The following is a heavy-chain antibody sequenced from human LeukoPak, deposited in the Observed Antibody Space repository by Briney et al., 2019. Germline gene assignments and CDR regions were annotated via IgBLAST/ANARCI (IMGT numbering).Heavy chain of an antibody. CDR2: INPNSGGT. CDR3: ARGYYGSGSYYEAFDI. J-gene: IGHJ3*02. V-gene: IGHV1-2*04. Sequence: ASVKVSCKASGYTFTGYYMRWVRQAPGQGLEWMGWINPNSGGTNCAQKFQGWVTMTRDTSISTAYMELSRLRSDDTAVYYCARGYYGSGSYYEAFDIWGQGTMVTVSS. D-gene: IGHD3-10*01. CDR1: GYTFTGYY.